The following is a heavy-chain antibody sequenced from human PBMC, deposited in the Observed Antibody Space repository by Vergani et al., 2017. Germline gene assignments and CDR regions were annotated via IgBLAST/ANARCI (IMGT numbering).Heavy chain of an antibody. V-gene: IGHV3-21*01. CDR1: GFSFTSYG. J-gene: IGHJ3*01. CDR3: VRDVRVSRT. Sequence: VRLVESGGGVVQPGRSLRLSCAASGFSFTSYGMHWVREPPGKGLEGVSSISGNNADVYYADSVKGRFTVSRDNAKNSLYLDMSSLRAEDTAVYYCVRDVRVSRTWGQGTLVAVSS. CDR2: ISGNNADV.